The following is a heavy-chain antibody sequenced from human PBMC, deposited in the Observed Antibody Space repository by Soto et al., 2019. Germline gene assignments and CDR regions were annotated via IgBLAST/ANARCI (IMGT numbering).Heavy chain of an antibody. V-gene: IGHV4-4*02. J-gene: IGHJ4*02. CDR1: GGSISSSNC. Sequence: QVQLQESGPGLVKPSGTLSLTCAVSGGSISSSNCWSWVRQPPGKGLEWIGEIYPSGSTNYNPSLKSRVTRSVDKSKNQFSLKLSSVTAAYTAVYYCARGQGATYFDHWGQGTLVTVSS. CDR2: IYPSGST. D-gene: IGHD1-26*01. CDR3: ARGQGATYFDH.